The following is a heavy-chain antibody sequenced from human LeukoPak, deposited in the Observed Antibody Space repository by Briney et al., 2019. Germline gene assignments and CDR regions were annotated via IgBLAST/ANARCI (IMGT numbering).Heavy chain of an antibody. D-gene: IGHD5-18*01. Sequence: EASVKVSCKASGGTFSSYAISLVRQAPGQGLEWVGGIIPIFGTANYAQKFQGRVTITADESTSTAYMELSSLRSEDTAVYYCARVGVDTAAPFGFWGQGTLVTVSS. CDR3: ARVGVDTAAPFGF. V-gene: IGHV1-69*13. CDR2: IIPIFGTA. J-gene: IGHJ4*02. CDR1: GGTFSSYA.